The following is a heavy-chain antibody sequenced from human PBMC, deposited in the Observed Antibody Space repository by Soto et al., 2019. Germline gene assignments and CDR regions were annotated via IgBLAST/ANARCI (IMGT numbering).Heavy chain of an antibody. V-gene: IGHV1-46*03. J-gene: IGHJ4*02. CDR3: ARDYGSGSYYIPSSQTFDY. CDR2: INPSGGST. Sequence: ASVKVSCKASGYTFTSYYMHWVRQAPGQGLEWMGIINPSGGSTSYAQKFQGRVTMTRDTSTSTVYMELSSLRSEDTAVYYCARDYGSGSYYIPSSQTFDYWGQGTLVTVSS. CDR1: GYTFTSYY. D-gene: IGHD3-10*01.